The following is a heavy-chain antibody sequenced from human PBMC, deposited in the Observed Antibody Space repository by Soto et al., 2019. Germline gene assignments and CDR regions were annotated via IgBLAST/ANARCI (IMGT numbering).Heavy chain of an antibody. J-gene: IGHJ6*02. CDR2: ITVYNGNT. CDR3: ATGTRITMFGMGNYHYYYNMDV. CDR1: GYSLSSSG. Sequence: QVQLAQSGAEVKTPGASVKVSCRASGYSLSSSGVSWVRQAPGQGLEWMGWITVYNGNTNYAQNLQGRVTMTTDTSTNXAYVDXXSLTSDDTAVYYCATGTRITMFGMGNYHYYYNMDVWGQGTTVIVSS. D-gene: IGHD3-3*01. V-gene: IGHV1-18*01.